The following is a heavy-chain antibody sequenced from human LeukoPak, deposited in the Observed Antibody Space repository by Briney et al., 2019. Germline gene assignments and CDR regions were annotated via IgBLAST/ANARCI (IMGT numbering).Heavy chain of an antibody. CDR2: IDTFKGNT. Sequence: GASLKVSCKASRYTLINYGISSVRQAPGEGGQWLGWIDTFKGNTTYVQRLQGRVTMTMDTSTSTTYMELRSLRSDDTAVYYCARDYCRDTSCQDGLFDYWGQGTLVTVSS. CDR3: ARDYCRDTSCQDGLFDY. CDR1: RYTLINYG. V-gene: IGHV1-18*01. D-gene: IGHD2-2*01. J-gene: IGHJ4*02.